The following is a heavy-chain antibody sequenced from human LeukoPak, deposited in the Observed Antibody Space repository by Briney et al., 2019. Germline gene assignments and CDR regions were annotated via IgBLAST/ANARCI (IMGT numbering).Heavy chain of an antibody. V-gene: IGHV3-74*01. CDR2: INSDGIRT. Sequence: GGSLRLSCAASGFTFNSFWMYWVRHVPGKGLLWVARINSDGIRTSHADSVQGRFTISRDNANNTLYLQMNSLRVEGTAVYYCARGGSGSGYHYYYYYMDVWGKGTTVTISS. D-gene: IGHD3-22*01. CDR3: ARGGSGSGYHYYYYYMDV. J-gene: IGHJ6*03. CDR1: GFTFNSFW.